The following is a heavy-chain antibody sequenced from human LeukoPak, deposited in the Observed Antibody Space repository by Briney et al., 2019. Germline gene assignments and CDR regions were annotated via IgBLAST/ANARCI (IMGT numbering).Heavy chain of an antibody. J-gene: IGHJ4*02. CDR3: ARGSGSFGY. D-gene: IGHD3-10*01. CDR1: GGSVSTASYY. CDR2: IHTSGST. Sequence: PSQTLSLTCTVSGGSVSTASYYWSWIRQPAGKGLEWIGRIHTSGSTNYNPSLKSRVTISVDTSKNQFSLKLSSVTAADTAVYYCARGSGSFGYWGQGTLVTVSS. V-gene: IGHV4-61*02.